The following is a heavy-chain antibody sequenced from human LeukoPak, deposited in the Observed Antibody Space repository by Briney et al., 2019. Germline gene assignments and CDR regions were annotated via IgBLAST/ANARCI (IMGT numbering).Heavy chain of an antibody. J-gene: IGHJ3*01. CDR2: IYTSGTT. Sequence: PSETLSLTCTVSGGSISSYYWSWIRQPAGKGLEWIGRIYTSGTTHYNPSLKSRVTMSVDTSKNQFSLKLSSVTAADTAVYYCARGGALNPVEMATITYAFDVWGQGTMVTVSS. V-gene: IGHV4-4*07. CDR1: GGSISSYY. D-gene: IGHD5-24*01. CDR3: ARGGALNPVEMATITYAFDV.